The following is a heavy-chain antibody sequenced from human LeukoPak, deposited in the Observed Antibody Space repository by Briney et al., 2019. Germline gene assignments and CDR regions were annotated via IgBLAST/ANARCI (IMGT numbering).Heavy chain of an antibody. V-gene: IGHV3-9*01. Sequence: GGSLRLSCAASGFTFDDYAMHWVRQAPGKGLEWVSGISRNSGSIGYADSVKGRFTISRDNAKNSLYLQMNSLRAEDTALYYCAKDMRMATIGEVFDYWGQGTLVTVSS. CDR2: ISRNSGSI. CDR3: AKDMRMATIGEVFDY. J-gene: IGHJ4*02. D-gene: IGHD5-12*01. CDR1: GFTFDDYA.